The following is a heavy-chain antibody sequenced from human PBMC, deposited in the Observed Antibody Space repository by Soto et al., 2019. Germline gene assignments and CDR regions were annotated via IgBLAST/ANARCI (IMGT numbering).Heavy chain of an antibody. J-gene: IGHJ5*02. CDR3: ARQWFGYSSSWYRYNWFDP. CDR1: GGSISTYY. D-gene: IGHD6-13*01. V-gene: IGHV4-59*08. Sequence: QVQLQESGPGLVKPSETLSLTCTVSGGSISTYYWSWIRQPPGKGLEWIGYINYSGSTNYNPSLKSRFTMPVDSSMNQFPRKVGAVPAADTAVYYCARQWFGYSSSWYRYNWFDPWGQGTLVTVSS. CDR2: INYSGST.